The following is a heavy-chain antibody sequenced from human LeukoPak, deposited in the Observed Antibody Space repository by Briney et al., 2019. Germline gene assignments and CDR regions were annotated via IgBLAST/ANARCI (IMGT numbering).Heavy chain of an antibody. V-gene: IGHV3-30*18. CDR3: AKGDYSSGYHYRALDY. CDR2: ISYDGSNK. CDR1: GFTFSSYG. Sequence: PGRSLRLSCAASGFTFSSYGMLWVRQAPGKGLEWVADISYDGSNKYYVGSVKDRFTISRDNSKNTLYLQMNSLRDEDTAVYYCAKGDYSSGYHYRALDYWGQGTLVTVSS. D-gene: IGHD3-22*01. J-gene: IGHJ4*02.